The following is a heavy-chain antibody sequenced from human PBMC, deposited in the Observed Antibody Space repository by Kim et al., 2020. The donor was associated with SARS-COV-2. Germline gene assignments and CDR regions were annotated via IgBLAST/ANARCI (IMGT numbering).Heavy chain of an antibody. V-gene: IGHV1-24*01. CDR2: FDPEDGET. CDR3: ATSEVDTAMWLDFDY. CDR1: GYTLTELS. Sequence: ASVKVSCKVSGYTLTELSMHWVRQAPGKGLEWMGGFDPEDGETIYAQKFQGRVTMTEDTSTDTAYMELSSLRSEDTAVYYCATSEVDTAMWLDFDYWGQGTLVTVSS. J-gene: IGHJ4*02. D-gene: IGHD5-18*01.